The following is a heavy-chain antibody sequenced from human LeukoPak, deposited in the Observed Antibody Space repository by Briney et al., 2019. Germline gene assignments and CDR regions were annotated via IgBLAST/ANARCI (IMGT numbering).Heavy chain of an antibody. Sequence: SETLSLTCTVSGGSISSGDYYWSWIRQPPGKGLEWIGYIYYSGSTYYNPSLKSRVTISVDTSKNQFSLKLSSVTAADTAVYYCARAPIITIFGVVRYYMDVWGKGTTVTVSS. J-gene: IGHJ6*03. CDR2: IYYSGST. CDR1: GGSISSGDYY. D-gene: IGHD3-3*01. CDR3: ARAPIITIFGVVRYYMDV. V-gene: IGHV4-30-4*08.